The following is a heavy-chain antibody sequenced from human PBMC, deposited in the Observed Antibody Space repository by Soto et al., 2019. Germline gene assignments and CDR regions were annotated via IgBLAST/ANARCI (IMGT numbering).Heavy chain of an antibody. CDR3: AILRVDDSSGNYYYYGMDV. CDR1: GYTLTELS. CDR2: FDPEDGET. Sequence: ASVKVSCKVSGYTLTELSMHWVRQAPGKGLEWMGGFDPEDGETIYAQKFQGRVTMTEDTSTDTAYMELSSLRSEDTAVYYCAILRVDDSSGNYYYYGMDVWGQGTTVTVSS. V-gene: IGHV1-24*01. D-gene: IGHD3-22*01. J-gene: IGHJ6*02.